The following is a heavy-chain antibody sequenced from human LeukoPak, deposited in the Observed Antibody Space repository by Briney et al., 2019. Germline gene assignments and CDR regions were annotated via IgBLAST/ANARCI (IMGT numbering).Heavy chain of an antibody. D-gene: IGHD1-26*01. V-gene: IGHV1-69*04. Sequence: SVKVSCKASGCTFSSYAISWVRQAPGQGRGGMGRIFPILGIANYAQKFQGSVTITADKSTSTAYMELSSLRSEDTAVYYCARDRWGSGSYYEYYFDYWGQGTLVTVSS. J-gene: IGHJ4*02. CDR3: ARDRWGSGSYYEYYFDY. CDR1: GCTFSSYA. CDR2: IFPILGIA.